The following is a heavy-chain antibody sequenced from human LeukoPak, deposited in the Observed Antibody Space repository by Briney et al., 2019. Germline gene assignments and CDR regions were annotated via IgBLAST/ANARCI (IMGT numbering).Heavy chain of an antibody. J-gene: IGHJ4*02. CDR1: GITFSNAR. D-gene: IGHD6-19*01. CDR3: TTYSSGSCPF. V-gene: IGHV3-15*01. CDR2: IYRSSNGETT. Sequence: GGSLRLSCAASGITFSNARMTWVRQAPGKGLEWVGRIYRSSNGETTDYGAPVKGRFTMSRDDSKNTLYLQMNSLKTEDTAVYYCTTYSSGSCPFWGQGTLVTVSS.